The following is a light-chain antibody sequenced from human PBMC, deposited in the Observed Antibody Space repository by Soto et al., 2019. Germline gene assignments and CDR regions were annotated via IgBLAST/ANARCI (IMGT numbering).Light chain of an antibody. CDR2: GAS. CDR1: QSVSSNY. J-gene: IGKJ2*01. CDR3: QHYGRSAYT. Sequence: EIVLTQSPGTLSLSPGERATLSCRASQSVSSNYLAWYQQKPGQAPRLLIYGASSRATGIPDRFSGSGSGTDFTLTIGRLEPADFAVYYCQHYGRSAYTFGQGTTLEIK. V-gene: IGKV3-20*01.